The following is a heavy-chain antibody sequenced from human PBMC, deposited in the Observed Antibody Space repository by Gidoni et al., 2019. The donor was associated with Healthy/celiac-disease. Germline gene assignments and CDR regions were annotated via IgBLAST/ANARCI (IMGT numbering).Heavy chain of an antibody. CDR2: IYYSGST. V-gene: IGHV4-39*01. D-gene: IGHD5-12*01. J-gene: IGHJ6*03. CDR3: ASTGWLLGSGQYYYYMDV. Sequence: LSLTCTVSGGSISSSSYYWGWIRQPPGKGREWIGSIYYSGSTYYNPSLKSRVTISVDTSKNQFSLKLSSVTAADTAVYYCASTGWLLGSGQYYYYMDVWGKGTTVTVSS. CDR1: GGSISSSSYY.